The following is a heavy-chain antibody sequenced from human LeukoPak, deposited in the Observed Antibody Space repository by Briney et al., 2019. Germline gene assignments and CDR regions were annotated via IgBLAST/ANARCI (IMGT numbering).Heavy chain of an antibody. Sequence: ASVKVSCKASGGTFSNYAISWVRQAPGQGLEWMGGIIPIFGTANYAQKFQGRVTITTDESTSTAYMELSSLRSEDTAVYYCARDHIDIVVVTAARRRNPYYYMDVWGKGTTVTVSS. CDR3: ARDHIDIVVVTAARRRNPYYYMDV. J-gene: IGHJ6*03. D-gene: IGHD2-2*01. CDR1: GGTFSNYA. CDR2: IIPIFGTA. V-gene: IGHV1-69*05.